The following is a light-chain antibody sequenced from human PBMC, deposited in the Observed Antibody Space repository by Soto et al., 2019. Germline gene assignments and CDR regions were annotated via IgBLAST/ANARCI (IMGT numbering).Light chain of an antibody. J-gene: IGKJ1*01. CDR2: DAS. CDR3: QQYNSYSQT. Sequence: DIQITQSLSTRSASVRDRVTITCRASQSISSCLAWYQQKPGKAPKLLIYDASSLESGGPSRFSGSGDATEFPITISSLQPDDFANYYCQQYNSYSQTFRQGTKAEIK. CDR1: QSISSC. V-gene: IGKV1-5*01.